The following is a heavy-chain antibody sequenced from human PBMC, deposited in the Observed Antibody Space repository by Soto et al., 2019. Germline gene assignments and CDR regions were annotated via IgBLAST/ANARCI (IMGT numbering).Heavy chain of an antibody. CDR2: INSDGSST. CDR1: GFTFSSYW. J-gene: IGHJ6*02. V-gene: IGHV3-74*01. D-gene: IGHD2-21*02. CDR3: ARDRIVVVTAMDYYYYGMDV. Sequence: GGSVRLSCAASGFTFSSYWMHWVRQAPGKGLVWVSRINSDGSSTSYADSVKGRFTISRDNAKNTLYLQMNSLRAEDTAVYYCARDRIVVVTAMDYYYYGMDVWGQGTTVTVSS.